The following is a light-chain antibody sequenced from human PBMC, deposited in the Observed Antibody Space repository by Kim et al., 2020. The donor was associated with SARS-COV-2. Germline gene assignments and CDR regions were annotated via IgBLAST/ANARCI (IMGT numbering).Light chain of an antibody. CDR3: QQYNNWPPGT. CDR1: QSVSSN. Sequence: TIMTQSPATLSVSLGERATLSCRASQSVSSNLAWYQQKPGLAPRLLIYGASTRATGIPARFSGSGSETEFTLTISSLQSEDFGVYYCQQYNNWPPGTFGQGTKVDIK. CDR2: GAS. J-gene: IGKJ1*01. V-gene: IGKV3-15*01.